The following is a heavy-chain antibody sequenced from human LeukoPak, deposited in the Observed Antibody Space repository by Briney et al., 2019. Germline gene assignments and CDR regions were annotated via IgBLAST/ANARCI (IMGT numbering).Heavy chain of an antibody. Sequence: ASVIVSCKASGYTFTIYDINWVRQATGQGLEWMGWMKPNIGDTGYAQKFQARVTMTRNTSISTAYMELSGLTSEDTAVYYCARGPPERSSSDYWGEGTLVTVSS. CDR1: GYTFTIYD. CDR3: ARGPPERSSSDY. CDR2: MKPNIGDT. V-gene: IGHV1-8*02. J-gene: IGHJ4*03. D-gene: IGHD6-13*01.